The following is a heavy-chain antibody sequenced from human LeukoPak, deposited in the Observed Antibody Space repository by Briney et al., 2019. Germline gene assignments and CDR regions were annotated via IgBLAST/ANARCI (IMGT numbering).Heavy chain of an antibody. V-gene: IGHV3-9*01. CDR3: AKDFWEGRYGMDV. J-gene: IGHJ6*02. D-gene: IGHD3-10*01. CDR2: INNSGSV. Sequence: GRSLRLSCAASGFTFDDYAMYWVRQAPGKGLEWVSGINNSGSVGYADFVKGRFTISRDKARNSLYLQMNSLRVEDTALYYCAKDFWEGRYGMDVWGQGTTVTVSS. CDR1: GFTFDDYA.